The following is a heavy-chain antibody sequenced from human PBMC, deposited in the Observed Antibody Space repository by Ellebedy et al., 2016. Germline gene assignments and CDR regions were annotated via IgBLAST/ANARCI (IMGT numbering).Heavy chain of an antibody. J-gene: IGHJ4*02. CDR2: INQDGSVD. V-gene: IGHV3-7*01. CDR3: LPSGGSSR. Sequence: GESLKISXAASGFPFSSYWMSWVRQAPGKGLEWVASINQDGSVDHYVDSVMGRFTVSRDNAKSSLYLQMNSLRAEDTAVYYCLPSGGSSRWGQGTLVTVSS. D-gene: IGHD1-26*01. CDR1: GFPFSSYW.